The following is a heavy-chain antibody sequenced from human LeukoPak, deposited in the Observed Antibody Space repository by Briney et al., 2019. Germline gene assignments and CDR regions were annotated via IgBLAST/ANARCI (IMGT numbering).Heavy chain of an antibody. D-gene: IGHD6-13*01. Sequence: GGSLRLSCAGSGFTFSGYSLNWVRQAPGKGLEWVSSITSSGSSMYYADSVKGRFTISRDNSKNSLYLQMNSLRAEDTAVYYCARIAAAGFDPWGQGTLVTVSS. CDR1: GFTFSGYS. CDR3: ARIAAAGFDP. CDR2: ITSSGSSM. V-gene: IGHV3-21*01. J-gene: IGHJ5*02.